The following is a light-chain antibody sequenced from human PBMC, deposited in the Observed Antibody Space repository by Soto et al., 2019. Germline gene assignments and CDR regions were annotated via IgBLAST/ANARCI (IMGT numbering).Light chain of an antibody. CDR2: AES. Sequence: DIQMTQSPSSVSASVGDRVTITCRASQGISSWLVWYQQKPGKAPKLLIYAESSLQSGVPSRFSGSGSGTDFTLTISSLQPEDFATYYCQQANSFPSTFGGGTKVEIK. CDR1: QGISSW. J-gene: IGKJ4*01. V-gene: IGKV1D-12*01. CDR3: QQANSFPST.